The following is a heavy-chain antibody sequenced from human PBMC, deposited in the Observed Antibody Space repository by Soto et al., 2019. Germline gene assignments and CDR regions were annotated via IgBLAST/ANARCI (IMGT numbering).Heavy chain of an antibody. CDR2: VTWNSVAT. D-gene: IGHD3-16*01. J-gene: IGHJ2*01. Sequence: GGSLRLSCTASGFIFDNHAMHWVRQAPGKGLEWVAGVTWNSVATGYADSVKGRFTISRDNAKNSLYLQMNSLSAEDTAVYFCVKEGGMKYFDFWGRGTVVTVSS. CDR3: VKEGGMKYFDF. CDR1: GFIFDNHA. V-gene: IGHV3-9*01.